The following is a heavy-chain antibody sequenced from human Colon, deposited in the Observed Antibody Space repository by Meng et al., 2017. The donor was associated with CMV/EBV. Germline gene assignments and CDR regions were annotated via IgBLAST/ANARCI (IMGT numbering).Heavy chain of an antibody. D-gene: IGHD3-3*01. CDR3: AREMYYDFWSGYPYGMDV. CDR1: GGSISSSDW. J-gene: IGHJ6*02. V-gene: IGHV3-53*05. Sequence: GGSLRLSCGVSGGSISSSDWWSWVRQPPGKGLEWVSVIYSGGSTYYADSVKGRFTISRDNSKNTLYLQMNSLRAEDTAVYYCAREMYYDFWSGYPYGMDVWGQGTTVTVSS. CDR2: IYSGGST.